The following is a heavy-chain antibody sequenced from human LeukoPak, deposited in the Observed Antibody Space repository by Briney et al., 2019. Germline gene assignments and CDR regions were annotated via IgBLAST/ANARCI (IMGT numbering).Heavy chain of an antibody. Sequence: GGSLRLSCAASGFTFSSYEMNWVRQAPGKGLEWVSYISSSGSTIYYADSVKGRFTISRDNAKNTLYLQMNSLRAEDTAVYYCARVSGGYSYGEFDYWGQGTLVTVSS. CDR1: GFTFSSYE. V-gene: IGHV3-48*03. D-gene: IGHD5-18*01. J-gene: IGHJ4*02. CDR3: ARVSGGYSYGEFDY. CDR2: ISSSGSTI.